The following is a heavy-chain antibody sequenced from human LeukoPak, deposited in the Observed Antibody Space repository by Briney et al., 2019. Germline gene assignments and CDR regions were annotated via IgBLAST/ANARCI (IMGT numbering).Heavy chain of an antibody. CDR3: ARDHGGDYAGDDAFDI. J-gene: IGHJ3*02. CDR1: GFTFSSYS. V-gene: IGHV3-21*01. CDR2: ISSSSSYI. Sequence: PGGSLRLSCAASGFTFSSYSMNWVRQAPGKGLEWVSSISSSSSYIYYADSVKGRFTISRDNSKNTLYLQMNSLRAEDTAVYYCARDHGGDYAGDDAFDIWGQGTMVTVSS. D-gene: IGHD4-17*01.